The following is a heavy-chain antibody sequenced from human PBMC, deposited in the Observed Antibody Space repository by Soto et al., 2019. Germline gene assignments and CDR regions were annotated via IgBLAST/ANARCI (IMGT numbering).Heavy chain of an antibody. CDR1: GASMNDYY. D-gene: IGHD1-20*01. Sequence: SETLSLTCSVSGASMNDYYWSWIRQTAGRGLEWIGRIFTNGNTNYNPSLRGRLTMSVDTSTNQVSLRLTSVTAADTAVYYCASGPLVSRYYGLNVWGQGTTVTVSS. CDR2: IFTNGNT. V-gene: IGHV4-4*07. J-gene: IGHJ6*02. CDR3: ASGPLVSRYYGLNV.